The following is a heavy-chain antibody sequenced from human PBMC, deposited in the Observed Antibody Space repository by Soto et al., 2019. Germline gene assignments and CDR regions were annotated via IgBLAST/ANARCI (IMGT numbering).Heavy chain of an antibody. CDR3: ARVIGGRKLFDY. CDR1: GASVNNDY. V-gene: IGHV4-59*02. J-gene: IGHJ4*02. D-gene: IGHD3-16*01. CDR2: ISYSGTI. Sequence: QVQLQESGPGLVKPSETLSLTCTVSGASVNNDYWTWIRQSAGKGLECIGYISYSGTINYNPSFRSRVSMSLDTSKNQFYLRLSSVAAADTAFYDCARVIGGRKLFDYWGQGTLVTVSS.